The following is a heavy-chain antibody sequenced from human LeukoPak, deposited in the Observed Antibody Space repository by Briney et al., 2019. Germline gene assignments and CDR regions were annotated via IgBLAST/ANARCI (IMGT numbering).Heavy chain of an antibody. CDR2: IYTSGST. J-gene: IGHJ2*01. V-gene: IGHV4-4*07. D-gene: IGHD3-22*01. CDR1: GGSISSYY. CDR3: ARVAPTAYYYDRPWYFDL. Sequence: SETLSLTCTVSGGSISSYYWSWIRQPAGKGLEWIGRIYTSGSTNYNPSLKGRVTMSVDTSKNQFSLKLSSVTAADTAVYYCARVAPTAYYYDRPWYFDLWGRGTLVTVSS.